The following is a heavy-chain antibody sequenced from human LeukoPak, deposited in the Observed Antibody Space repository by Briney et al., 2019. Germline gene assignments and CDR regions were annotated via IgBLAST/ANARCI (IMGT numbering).Heavy chain of an antibody. CDR1: GFTFSSYA. J-gene: IGHJ4*02. D-gene: IGHD2-2*01. CDR2: ISGSGGST. CDR3: AKGGIGYCSSTSCLYFDY. Sequence: PGGSLRLSCAASGFTFSSYAMSWVRQAPGKGLEWVSAISGSGGSTYYADSVKGRFTISRDNSKNTLYLQMNSLRAEDTAVYYCAKGGIGYCSSTSCLYFDYWGQGTLVTVSS. V-gene: IGHV3-23*01.